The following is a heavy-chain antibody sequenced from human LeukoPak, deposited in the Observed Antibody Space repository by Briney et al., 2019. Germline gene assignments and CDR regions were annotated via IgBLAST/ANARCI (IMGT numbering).Heavy chain of an antibody. J-gene: IGHJ4*02. CDR1: GFTFSSYA. Sequence: GGSLRLSCAASGFTFSSYAMSWVRQAPGKGLEWVSAISGSGGSTYYADSVEGRFTISRDNSKNTLYLQMNSLRAEDTAVYYCAKDGDYYDSSGYYYSFDYWGQGTLVTVSS. CDR3: AKDGDYYDSSGYYYSFDY. CDR2: ISGSGGST. V-gene: IGHV3-23*01. D-gene: IGHD3-22*01.